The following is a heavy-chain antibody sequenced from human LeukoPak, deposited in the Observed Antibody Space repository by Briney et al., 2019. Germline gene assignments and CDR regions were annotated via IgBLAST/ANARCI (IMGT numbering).Heavy chain of an antibody. CDR1: GFTFDDYA. CDR3: AKDPHRGSYSFYFDY. Sequence: GRSLRLSCAASGFTFDDYAMHWVRQAPGKGLEWVPGINWNSGSIGYADSVKGRFTISRDNAKNSLYLQMNSLRAEDTALYYCAKDPHRGSYSFYFDYWGQGTLVTVSS. D-gene: IGHD1-26*01. CDR2: INWNSGSI. V-gene: IGHV3-9*01. J-gene: IGHJ4*02.